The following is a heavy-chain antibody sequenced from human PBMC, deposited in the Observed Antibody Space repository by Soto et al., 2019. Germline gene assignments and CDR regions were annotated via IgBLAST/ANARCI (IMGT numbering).Heavy chain of an antibody. CDR1: GFTFSSYW. CDR2: ISTDGTST. J-gene: IGHJ6*02. CDR3: VRDSWQLVGAHYNFLGWDV. D-gene: IGHD1-26*01. Sequence: EVQLVESGGGQVQPGGSLRLSCAASGFTFSSYWMHWVRQAPGEGLVWVSRISTDGTSTSYADSVKGRFTMSRDNARNTLHLQMNSLRSEDTAVYYCVRDSWQLVGAHYNFLGWDVWGQGTTVTVSS. V-gene: IGHV3-74*01.